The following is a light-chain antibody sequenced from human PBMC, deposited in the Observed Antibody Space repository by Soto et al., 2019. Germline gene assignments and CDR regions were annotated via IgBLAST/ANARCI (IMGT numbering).Light chain of an antibody. CDR3: HQYYKWPLT. V-gene: IGKV3-15*01. CDR1: QSAISN. J-gene: IGKJ4*01. CDR2: DAS. Sequence: EIVMTQSPATLSVSPGERGTLSCRASQSAISNLAWYQQKPGQTPRLLIYDASTRATDIPARFSGSGSGTDFTLIISSLLSEDFAVYYCHQYYKWPLTFGGGTKVDIK.